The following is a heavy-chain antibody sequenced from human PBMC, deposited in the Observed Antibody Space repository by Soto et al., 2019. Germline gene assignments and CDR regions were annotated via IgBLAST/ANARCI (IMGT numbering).Heavy chain of an antibody. V-gene: IGHV3-23*01. J-gene: IGHJ4*02. Sequence: GGSLRLSCVASGFTFRNHAMTWVRQAPGKGLEWVSGISGSGTMKYYADSVRGHFIISRENAKNTLHLQMDNLRDEDTAVYYCAKEAEEYGEVQIPGDNWGQGTLVTVSS. D-gene: IGHD3-10*01. CDR2: ISGSGTMK. CDR3: AKEAEEYGEVQIPGDN. CDR1: GFTFRNHA.